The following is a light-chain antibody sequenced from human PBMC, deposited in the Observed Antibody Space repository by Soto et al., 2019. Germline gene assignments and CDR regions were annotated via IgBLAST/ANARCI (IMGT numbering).Light chain of an antibody. CDR1: SSNIGSNT. J-gene: IGLJ3*02. V-gene: IGLV1-44*01. CDR3: AAWDDSLSWV. CDR2: SNN. Sequence: QSVLTQPPSAFGTPGQRVTISCSGSSSNIGSNTVNWYQQLPGTAPKHLIFSNNQRPSGVPDRFSGSKSGTSASLAISGLQPEDEADYYCAAWDDSLSWVFGGGTKLTVL.